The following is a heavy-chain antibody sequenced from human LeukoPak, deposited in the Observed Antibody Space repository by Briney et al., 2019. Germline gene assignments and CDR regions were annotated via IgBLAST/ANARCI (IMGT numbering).Heavy chain of an antibody. Sequence: PSETLSLTCAVYGGSFSGYYWSWIRQPPGKGLEWIGEINHSGSTNYNPSLKSRVTISVDTPKNQFSLKLSSVTAADTAVHYCARGGPTRRGAFDIWGQGTMVTVSS. CDR2: INHSGST. V-gene: IGHV4-34*01. J-gene: IGHJ3*02. CDR3: ARGGPTRRGAFDI. CDR1: GGSFSGYY. D-gene: IGHD3-10*01.